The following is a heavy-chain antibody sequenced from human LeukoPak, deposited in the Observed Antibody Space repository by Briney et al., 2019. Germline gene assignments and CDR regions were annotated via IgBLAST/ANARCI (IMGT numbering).Heavy chain of an antibody. J-gene: IGHJ4*02. D-gene: IGHD3-3*01. CDR1: GFTFSSYS. CDR3: ARRSTIFGHTLDY. Sequence: GGSLRLSCAASGFTFSSYSMNWVRQAPGKGLEWVSYISSSSSTIYYADSEKGRFTISRDNAKNSLYLQMNSLRAEDTAVYYCARRSTIFGHTLDYWGQGTLVTVSS. CDR2: ISSSSSTI. V-gene: IGHV3-48*04.